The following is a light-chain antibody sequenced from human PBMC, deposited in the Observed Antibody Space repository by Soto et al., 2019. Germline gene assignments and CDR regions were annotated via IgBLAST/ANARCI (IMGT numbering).Light chain of an antibody. V-gene: IGKV3D-20*01. CDR2: DAS. CDR3: QQYGSSPVT. Sequence: EIVLTQSPATLSLSPGERATLSCGARQRVDSRYLAWYQQKPGLAPRLLIYDASRRATGIPDRFSGSGSGTDFTLTISRLEPEDFAVYYCQQYGSSPVTFGQGTKVDIK. J-gene: IGKJ1*01. CDR1: QRVDSRY.